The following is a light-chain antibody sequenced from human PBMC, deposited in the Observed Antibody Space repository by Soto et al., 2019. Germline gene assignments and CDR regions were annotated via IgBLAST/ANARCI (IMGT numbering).Light chain of an antibody. CDR1: QTVGNNY. J-gene: IGKJ1*01. V-gene: IGKV3-20*01. Sequence: EIVLTQSPGTLSLSPGERATLSCRASQTVGNNYLDWYQQKPGQAPRLLIYGASSRATVIPDRFSGSGSGTDFTLTISRLEPVDFAVYYCRQSATSPRTFGQGTIVEIK. CDR3: RQSATSPRT. CDR2: GAS.